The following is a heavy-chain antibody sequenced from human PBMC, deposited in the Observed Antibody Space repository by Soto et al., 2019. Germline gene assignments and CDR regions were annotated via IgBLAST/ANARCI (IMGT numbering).Heavy chain of an antibody. J-gene: IGHJ6*02. D-gene: IGHD3-3*01. CDR2: ISCDGGSK. Sequence: GGSLRLSCAASGFTFSSYAMSWVRQAPGKGLEWVSAISCDGGSKYYADSVKGRFTISRDNSKNTLYLQMNSLRAEDTAVYYCARETYYDFWSGPYYGMDVWGQGTTVTVSS. CDR3: ARETYYDFWSGPYYGMDV. CDR1: GFTFSSYA. V-gene: IGHV3-23*01.